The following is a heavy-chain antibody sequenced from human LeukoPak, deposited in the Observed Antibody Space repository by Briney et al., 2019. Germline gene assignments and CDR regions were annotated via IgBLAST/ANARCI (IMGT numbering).Heavy chain of an antibody. D-gene: IGHD4-23*01. CDR1: GFTFSSYE. V-gene: IGHV3-48*03. CDR2: ITSSGNTM. CDR3: ATSYGGNSDRSPYGFDY. Sequence: PGGSLRLSCAASGFTFSSYEMNWVRQAPGKGLEWVSFITSSGNTMYYADSVKGRFTISRDNAKNSLYLQINSLRADDTAVYYCATSYGGNSDRSPYGFDYWGQGTLVTVSS. J-gene: IGHJ4*02.